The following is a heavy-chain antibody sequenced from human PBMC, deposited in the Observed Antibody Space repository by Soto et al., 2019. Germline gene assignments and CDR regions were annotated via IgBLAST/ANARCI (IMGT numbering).Heavy chain of an antibody. V-gene: IGHV3-33*01. CDR3: ARELDTAMVELEGRGYYFDY. J-gene: IGHJ4*02. CDR1: GFTFSSYG. Sequence: PGGSLRLSCAASGFTFSSYGMHWVRQAPGKGLEWVAVIWYDGSNKYYADSVKGRFTISRDNSKNTLYLQMNSLRAEDTAVYYCARELDTAMVELEGRGYYFDYWGQGTLVTVSS. CDR2: IWYDGSNK. D-gene: IGHD5-18*01.